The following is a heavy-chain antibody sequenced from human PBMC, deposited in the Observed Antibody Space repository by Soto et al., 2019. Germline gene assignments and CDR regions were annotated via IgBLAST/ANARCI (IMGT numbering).Heavy chain of an antibody. CDR1: GGSISSGDYY. D-gene: IGHD3-22*01. CDR3: AREDHYYYDSSGYWYYFDY. V-gene: IGHV4-30-4*01. Sequence: SETLSLTCTVSGGSISSGDYYWSWICQPPGKGLEWIGYIYYSGSTYYNPSLKSRVTISVDTSKNQFSLKLSSVTAADTAVYYCAREDHYYYDSSGYWYYFDYWGQGTLVTVSS. J-gene: IGHJ4*02. CDR2: IYYSGST.